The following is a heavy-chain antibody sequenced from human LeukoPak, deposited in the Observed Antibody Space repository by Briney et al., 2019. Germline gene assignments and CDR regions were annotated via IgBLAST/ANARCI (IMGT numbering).Heavy chain of an antibody. Sequence: SETLSLTCTVSGGSISSSSYYWGWIRQPPGKGLEWIGSIYYSGRTYYNPSLKSRVTISVDTSKNQFSLKLSSVTAADTAVYYCARQPGGGFDYWGQGTLVTVSS. CDR1: GGSISSSSYY. D-gene: IGHD3-16*01. CDR2: IYYSGRT. J-gene: IGHJ4*02. V-gene: IGHV4-39*01. CDR3: ARQPGGGFDY.